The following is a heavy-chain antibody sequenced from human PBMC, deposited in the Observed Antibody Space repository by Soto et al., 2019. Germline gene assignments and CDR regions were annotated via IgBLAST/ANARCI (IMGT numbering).Heavy chain of an antibody. Sequence: GGSLRLSCAASGFTFSNAWMNWVRQAPGKGLEWVGRIKSKTNGGKTDYAAPVKGRFTISRDDSKNTLYLQMNSLKTEDTAVYYCTMPAAAAGPYYYYYGMDVWGQGTTVTVSS. CDR3: TMPAAAAGPYYYYYGMDV. CDR1: GFTFSNAW. V-gene: IGHV3-15*07. J-gene: IGHJ6*02. D-gene: IGHD6-13*01. CDR2: IKSKTNGGKT.